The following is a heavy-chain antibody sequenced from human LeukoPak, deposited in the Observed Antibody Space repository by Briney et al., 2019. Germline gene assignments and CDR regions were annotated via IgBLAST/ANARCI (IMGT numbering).Heavy chain of an antibody. CDR3: ARDASDTSGFYYFDY. V-gene: IGHV3-48*02. D-gene: IGHD3-22*01. CDR2: ISGSSSTI. Sequence: GGSLRLSCAASGFTLSTYWMNWVRQAPGKGLEWVSYISGSSSTIYYADSVKGRFTISRDNAKNSLYLQMNSLRDEDTAAYYCARDASDTSGFYYFDYWGRGILVTVSS. J-gene: IGHJ4*02. CDR1: GFTLSTYW.